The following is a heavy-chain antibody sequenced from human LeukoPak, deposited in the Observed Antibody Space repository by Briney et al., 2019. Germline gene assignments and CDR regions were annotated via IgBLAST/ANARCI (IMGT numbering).Heavy chain of an antibody. V-gene: IGHV4-30-2*01. CDR3: ARGSATMVHFDY. J-gene: IGHJ4*02. D-gene: IGHD3-10*01. CDR1: GGSISSGDYS. CDR2: IYHSGTT. Sequence: PSETLSLTCAVSGGSISSGDYSWSWIRQPPGKGLEWIGCIYHSGTTYYNPSLKSRVTISLDRSKIQFSLKVSSVTAADTAVYYCARGSATMVHFDYWGQGFLVTVSS.